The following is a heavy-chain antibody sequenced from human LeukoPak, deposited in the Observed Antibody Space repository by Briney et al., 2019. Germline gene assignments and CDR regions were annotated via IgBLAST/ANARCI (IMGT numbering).Heavy chain of an antibody. D-gene: IGHD5-24*01. Sequence: GGSLRLSCAASGFTFSSFAMSWVRQAPEKGLEWVSSISGFAGSIYYADSVKGRFTISRDNSKNTLYLLMTSLRAEDTALYYCAKEGGLQSLPYTWFDPWGQGTLVTVSS. CDR1: GFTFSSFA. CDR2: ISGFAGSI. J-gene: IGHJ5*02. CDR3: AKEGGLQSLPYTWFDP. V-gene: IGHV3-23*01.